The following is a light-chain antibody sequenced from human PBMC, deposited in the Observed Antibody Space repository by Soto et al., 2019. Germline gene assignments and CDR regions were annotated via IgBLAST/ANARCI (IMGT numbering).Light chain of an antibody. CDR2: GAS. CDR3: QQYGGAPRT. Sequence: EIVLTQSPGTLSLSPGEGATLSCRASQSISSNFLAWYQQKRGQAPRLLIHGASNRATGIPDKFSGSGSGTDCTLTITRLEPEDFAVYYCQQYGGAPRTFGQGTKVVVK. J-gene: IGKJ1*01. CDR1: QSISSNF. V-gene: IGKV3-20*01.